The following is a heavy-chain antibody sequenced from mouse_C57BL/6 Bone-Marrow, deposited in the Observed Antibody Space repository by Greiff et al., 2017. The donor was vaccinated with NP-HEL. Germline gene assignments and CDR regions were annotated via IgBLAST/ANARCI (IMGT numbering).Heavy chain of an antibody. CDR1: GYTFTSYW. D-gene: IGHD6-2*01. CDR3: ARKGFKKFSPCDY. V-gene: IGHV1-64*01. CDR2: IHPNSGST. J-gene: IGHJ2*01. Sequence: QVQLQQPGAELVKPGASVKLSCKASGYTFTSYWMHWVKQRPGQGLEWIGMIHPNSGSTNYNEKFKSKATLTVDKSSSTAYMQLSSLTSEDSAVYYCARKGFKKFSPCDYWGQGTTLTVSS.